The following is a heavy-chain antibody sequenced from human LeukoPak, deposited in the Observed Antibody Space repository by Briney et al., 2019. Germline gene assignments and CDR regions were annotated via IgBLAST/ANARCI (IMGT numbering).Heavy chain of an antibody. CDR3: ARKQLVDYNFYYMDV. D-gene: IGHD6-6*01. CDR1: GFTFDDYG. CDR2: INWNGDSR. V-gene: IGHV3-20*04. J-gene: IGHJ6*03. Sequence: GGSLRLSCAASGFTFDDYGMNWVRQVPGKGLEWVSGINWNGDSRGYADSVKGRFTISRDNTKNSLYLQMNSLRAEDTALYYCARKQLVDYNFYYMDVWGKGTTVTVSS.